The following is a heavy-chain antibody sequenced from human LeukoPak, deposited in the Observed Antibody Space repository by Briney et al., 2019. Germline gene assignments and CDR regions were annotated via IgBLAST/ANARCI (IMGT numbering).Heavy chain of an antibody. V-gene: IGHV4-59*08. CDR2: IYYSGST. J-gene: IGHJ4*02. D-gene: IGHD5-18*01. CDR1: GGSISSYH. Sequence: PSETLSLTCTVSGGSISSYHWSWIGQPPGKGLEWIGYIYYSGSTNYNPSLKSRVTISVDTSKNQFSLKLSSVTAADTAVYYCARQRNSYGFPFDYWGQGTLVTVSS. CDR3: ARQRNSYGFPFDY.